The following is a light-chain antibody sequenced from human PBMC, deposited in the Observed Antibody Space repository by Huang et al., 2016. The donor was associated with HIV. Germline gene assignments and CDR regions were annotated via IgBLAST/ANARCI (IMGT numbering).Light chain of an antibody. CDR1: QKIGGS. J-gene: IGKJ4*01. CDR3: QQYNDWSAVT. Sequence: EIVMTQSPATLSVSPGERATLSCRASQKIGGSLAWYRKKPGQAPRLLIYEASTMATGIPARFSGSESGTDFTLTISSLQSEDFAVYYCQQYNDWSAVTFGGGTKVEI. CDR2: EAS. V-gene: IGKV3-15*01.